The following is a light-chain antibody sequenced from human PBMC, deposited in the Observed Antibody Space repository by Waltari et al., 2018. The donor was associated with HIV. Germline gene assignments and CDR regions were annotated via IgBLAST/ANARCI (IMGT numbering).Light chain of an antibody. CDR1: QKLVSY. J-gene: IGKJ3*01. V-gene: IGKV1-39*01. CDR3: QQSYYILFT. Sequence: IQMSQPPSSLAASVENRIPITCRASQKLVSYLNWYRQGPGKPPVLLIYKTSRLQSGVSSRFSGSGSGTEFTLTITDVQPDDFATYYCQQSYYILFTFGPGTTVDL. CDR2: KTS.